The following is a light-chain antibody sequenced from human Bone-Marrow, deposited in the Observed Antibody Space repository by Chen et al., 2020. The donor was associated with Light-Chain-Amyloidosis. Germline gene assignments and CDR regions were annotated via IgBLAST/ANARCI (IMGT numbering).Light chain of an antibody. V-gene: IGKV1-33*01. J-gene: IGKJ3*01. CDR3: HQYENLPFT. CDR2: DAS. CDR1: QDIITS. Sequence: DIQMTQSPSSLSASVGDRVIISCQASQDIITSLNWFQLKPGKAHKLLIYDASNLQTGVPSRFTGSGSGTHFTLAISSLHPDDIATYYCHQYENLPFTFGPGTKVEMK.